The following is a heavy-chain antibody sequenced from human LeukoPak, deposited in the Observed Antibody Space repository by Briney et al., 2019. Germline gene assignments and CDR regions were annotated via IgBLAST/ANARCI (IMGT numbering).Heavy chain of an antibody. CDR1: GFTLSSYG. Sequence: GGSLRLSCAASGFTLSSYGMHWVRQAPGKGLERVAVIWYDGSNKEYADSVKGRFTISRDNPKNTLYLEMNSLRAEDTAVYYCARENGHFDYWGQGTLVTVSS. J-gene: IGHJ4*02. CDR2: IWYDGSNK. V-gene: IGHV3-33*01. D-gene: IGHD2-8*01. CDR3: ARENGHFDY.